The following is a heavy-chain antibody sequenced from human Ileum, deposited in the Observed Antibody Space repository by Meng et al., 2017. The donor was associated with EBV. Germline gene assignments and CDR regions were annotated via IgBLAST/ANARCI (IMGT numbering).Heavy chain of an antibody. V-gene: IGHV4-4*02. CDR3: ARHSGYNQGY. D-gene: IGHD5-24*01. CDR2: IYYSGSP. Sequence: QVPAQVLGPGPVKPSGTLSLICVVFDGSISSSNWWSWVRQPPGKGLEWIGQIYYSGSPSYNPSLKSRVTMSVDKSKNQVSLNLNSVTAADTALYYCARHSGYNQGYWGQGTLVTVSS. CDR1: DGSISSSNW. J-gene: IGHJ4*02.